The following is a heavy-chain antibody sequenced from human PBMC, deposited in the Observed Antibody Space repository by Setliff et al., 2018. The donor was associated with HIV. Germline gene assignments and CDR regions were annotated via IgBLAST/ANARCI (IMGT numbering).Heavy chain of an antibody. D-gene: IGHD4-17*01. J-gene: IGHJ4*02. Sequence: SVKVSCKASGGTFSSYVISWVRQAPGQGLEWMGGIIPIFGTANYAQKFQGRVTITADESTSTAYMELSSLRSEDTAVYYCARLKADYEVDYWGQGTLVTVSS. CDR1: GGTFSSYV. CDR2: IIPIFGTA. V-gene: IGHV1-69*13. CDR3: ARLKADYEVDY.